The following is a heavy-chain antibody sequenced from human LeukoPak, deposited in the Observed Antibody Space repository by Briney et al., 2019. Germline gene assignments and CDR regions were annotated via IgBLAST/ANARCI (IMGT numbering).Heavy chain of an antibody. Sequence: SETLSPTCAVYGGSFCGYYWSWIRQPPGKGLEWIGEINHSGSTNYNPSLKSRVTISVDTSKNQFSLKLSSVTAADTAVYYCARRRGITMVRGAQYYFDYWGQGTLVTVSS. V-gene: IGHV4-34*01. J-gene: IGHJ4*02. CDR2: INHSGST. CDR1: GGSFCGYY. CDR3: ARRRGITMVRGAQYYFDY. D-gene: IGHD3-10*01.